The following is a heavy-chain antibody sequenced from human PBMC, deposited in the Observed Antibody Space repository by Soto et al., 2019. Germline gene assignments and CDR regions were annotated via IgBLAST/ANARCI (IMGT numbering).Heavy chain of an antibody. D-gene: IGHD3-22*01. V-gene: IGHV1-2*04. CDR1: GYTFTGYY. J-gene: IGHJ6*03. Sequence: ASVKVSCKASGYTFTGYYMHWVRQAPGQGLEWMGWINPNSGGTNYAQKFQGWVTMTRDTSISTAYMELSRLRSDDTAVYYCVRGYYDSSGYYYYYMDVWGKGTTVTVSS. CDR3: VRGYYDSSGYYYYYMDV. CDR2: INPNSGGT.